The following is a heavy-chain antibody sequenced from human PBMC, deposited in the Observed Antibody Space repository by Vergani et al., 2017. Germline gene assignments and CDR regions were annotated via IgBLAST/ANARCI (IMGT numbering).Heavy chain of an antibody. V-gene: IGHV4-39*01. Sequence: QLQLQESGPGLVKPSETLSLTCTVSGGSISSSSYYWGWIRQPPGKGLEWIGSFYYSGSTYYNPSLKSRVTISVVTSKNQFSLERSSVTAADTAVYYCARHNAYCSSTSCKGWFDPWGQGTLVTVSS. J-gene: IGHJ5*02. CDR2: FYYSGST. CDR3: ARHNAYCSSTSCKGWFDP. CDR1: GGSISSSSYY. D-gene: IGHD2-2*01.